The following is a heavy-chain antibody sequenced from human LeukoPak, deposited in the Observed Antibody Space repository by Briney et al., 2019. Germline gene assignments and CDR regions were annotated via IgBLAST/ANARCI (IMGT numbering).Heavy chain of an antibody. V-gene: IGHV3-15*01. J-gene: IGHJ4*02. Sequence: GGSLRLSCAASGFTFSSYAMSWVRQAPGKGLEWVGRIKSKTDGATIDYAAPVKGRFTISRDDSRNTLYLQMNSLKTEDTAVYYCTTDGYSSSWNAFDYWSQGTLVTVSS. D-gene: IGHD6-13*01. CDR1: GFTFSSYA. CDR3: TTDGYSSSWNAFDY. CDR2: IKSKTDGATI.